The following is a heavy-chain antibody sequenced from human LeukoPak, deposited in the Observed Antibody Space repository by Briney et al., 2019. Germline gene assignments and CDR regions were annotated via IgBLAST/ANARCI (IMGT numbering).Heavy chain of an antibody. CDR2: IYYSGST. Sequence: SETLSLTCTVSGDSISSSSYYWGWIRQPPGKGLEWIGSIYYSGSTNYNPSLKSRVTISVDTSKNQFSLKLSSVTAADTAVYYCVREGVSSSWNNWYFDLWGRGTLVTVSS. CDR1: GDSISSSSYY. D-gene: IGHD6-13*01. J-gene: IGHJ2*01. CDR3: VREGVSSSWNNWYFDL. V-gene: IGHV4-39*07.